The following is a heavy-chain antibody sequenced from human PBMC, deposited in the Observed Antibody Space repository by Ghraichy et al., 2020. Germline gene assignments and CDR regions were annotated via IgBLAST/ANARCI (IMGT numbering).Heavy chain of an antibody. J-gene: IGHJ4*02. D-gene: IGHD1-7*01. CDR1: GFTFSSYA. V-gene: IGHV3-23*01. CDR2: ISGSGGST. Sequence: GGSLRLSCAASGFTFSSYAMSWVRQAPGKGLEWVSAISGSGGSTYYADSVKGRFTISRDNSKNTLYLQMNSLRAEDTAVYYCANGWSITGTPSLRGYWGQGTLVTVSS. CDR3: ANGWSITGTPSLRGY.